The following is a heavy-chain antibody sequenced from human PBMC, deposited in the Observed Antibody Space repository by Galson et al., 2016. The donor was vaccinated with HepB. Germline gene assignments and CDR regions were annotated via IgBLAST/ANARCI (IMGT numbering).Heavy chain of an antibody. D-gene: IGHD2-15*01. J-gene: IGHJ4*02. CDR3: ARVGRINSETRSQYNFDY. Sequence: TLSLTCTVSGGSISSGGYYWSWIRQHPGKGLEFIGYIYYSGSTYSNPSPKSRLSMSVDTSKNPFYLKVNSVTAADTAVYFCARVGRINSETRSQYNFDYWGQGTLVTVSS. CDR1: GGSISSGGYY. V-gene: IGHV4-31*03. CDR2: IYYSGST.